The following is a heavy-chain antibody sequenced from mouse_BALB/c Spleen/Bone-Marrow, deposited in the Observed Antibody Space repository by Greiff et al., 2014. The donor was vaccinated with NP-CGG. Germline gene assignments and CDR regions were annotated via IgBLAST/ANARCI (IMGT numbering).Heavy chain of an antibody. CDR2: IYPGDGDT. J-gene: IGHJ3*01. CDR3: ARGDYDYDDWFAY. CDR1: GYTFTSYW. Sequence: QVQLKESGAELARPGASVKLSCKASGYTFTSYWEQWVKQRPGQGLEWIGAIYPGDGDTRYTQKFKGKATLTADKSSSTAYMQLSSLASEDSAVYYCARGDYDYDDWFAYWGQGTLVTVSA. V-gene: IGHV1-87*01. D-gene: IGHD2-4*01.